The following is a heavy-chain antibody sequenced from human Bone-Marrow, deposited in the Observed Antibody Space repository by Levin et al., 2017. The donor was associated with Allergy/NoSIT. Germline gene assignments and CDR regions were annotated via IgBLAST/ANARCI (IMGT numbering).Heavy chain of an antibody. CDR3: ARVNQGYDSSGYYFYYFDY. Sequence: GESLKISCAASGFTVSSNYMSWVRQAPGKGLEWVSVIYSGGSTYYADSVKGRFTISRDNSKNTLYLQMNSLRAEDTAVYYCARVNQGYDSSGYYFYYFDYWGQGTLVTVSS. V-gene: IGHV3-53*01. CDR2: IYSGGST. J-gene: IGHJ4*02. CDR1: GFTVSSNY. D-gene: IGHD3-22*01.